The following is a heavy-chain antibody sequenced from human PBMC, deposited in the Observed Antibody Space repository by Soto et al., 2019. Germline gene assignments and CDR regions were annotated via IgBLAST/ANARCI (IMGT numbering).Heavy chain of an antibody. CDR1: GFTFSSFA. D-gene: IGHD5-18*01. CDR2: ISGSGDGT. V-gene: IGHV3-23*01. CDR3: AGPGYSSQDY. Sequence: VGSLRLSCAASGFTFSSFALSWVRQAPGKGLEWVSAISGSGDGTDYADSVKGRFTISRDNSKNTLYLQMNSLRAEDTAVYYCAGPGYSSQDYWGQGALVTVSS. J-gene: IGHJ4*02.